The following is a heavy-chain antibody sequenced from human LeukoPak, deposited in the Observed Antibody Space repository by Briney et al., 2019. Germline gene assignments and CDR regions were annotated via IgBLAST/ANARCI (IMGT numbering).Heavy chain of an antibody. CDR1: GYTITGYY. Sequence: LRASVKVSCKASGYTITGYYMHWVRQAPGQGLEWMGWINPNSGGTNYAQKFQGRVTMTRDMSTSTVYMELSSLRSEDTAVYYCARGRREGAISPPYFDYWGQGTLVTVSS. V-gene: IGHV1-2*02. CDR2: INPNSGGT. D-gene: IGHD1-26*01. J-gene: IGHJ4*02. CDR3: ARGRREGAISPPYFDY.